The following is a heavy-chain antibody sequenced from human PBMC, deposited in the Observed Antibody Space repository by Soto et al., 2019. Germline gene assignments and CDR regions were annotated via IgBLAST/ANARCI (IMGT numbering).Heavy chain of an antibody. CDR1: GFTFSSYA. CDR2: ISGTGGIT. V-gene: IGHV3-23*01. Sequence: EVQLLESGGGLVQPGGSLRLSCAASGFTFSSYAMNWVRQAPGKGLEWVSVISGTGGITYHADAVKGRFTITRDTSKTTLYLQMDSRRAEATAVYFCGKEETGIAHYYYCVGMDVWGQGTTVTVSS. J-gene: IGHJ6*02. CDR3: GKEETGIAHYYYCVGMDV. D-gene: IGHD6-13*01.